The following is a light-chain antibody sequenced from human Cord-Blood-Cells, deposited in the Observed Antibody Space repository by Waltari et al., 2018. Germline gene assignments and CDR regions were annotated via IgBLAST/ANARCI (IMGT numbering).Light chain of an antibody. CDR1: QDISNY. CDR3: QQYDNLPFT. J-gene: IGKJ3*01. Sequence: DIQMTQSPSSLSASVGDRVTITCQASQDISNYLNWYQQKPGKAPKLLIYDASNLETVVPTRFSGSGSGTDFTFTISNLQPEDIATYYCQQYDNLPFTFGPGTKVDIK. CDR2: DAS. V-gene: IGKV1-33*01.